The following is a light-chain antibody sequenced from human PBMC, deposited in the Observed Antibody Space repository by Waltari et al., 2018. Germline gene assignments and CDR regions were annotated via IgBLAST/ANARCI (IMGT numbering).Light chain of an antibody. CDR1: SSNLGRNF. V-gene: IGLV1-47*01. CDR3: AAWDDSLRGPV. Sequence: QSVLTQAPSASGTPGQRVTISCSGSSSNLGRNFVFWYQLPPGMAPTLLIFRNNQRPSGVPDRFSGSKSGTSASLAISGLRSEDEADYSCAAWDDSLRGPVFGTGTKLTVL. CDR2: RNN. J-gene: IGLJ3*02.